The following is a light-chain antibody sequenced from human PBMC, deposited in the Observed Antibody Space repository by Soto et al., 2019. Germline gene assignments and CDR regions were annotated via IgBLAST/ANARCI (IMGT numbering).Light chain of an antibody. CDR1: QNINNW. CDR3: QQYNSYSYT. CDR2: EAS. Sequence: DFQMTQSPSTLSASVGDRVTITCRASQNINNWLAWYQQKPGKAPKLLIYEASNLQSGVPLRFSGSGSGTEFILTISSLQPDDFATYYCQQYNSYSYTFGQGTKLEIK. V-gene: IGKV1-5*03. J-gene: IGKJ2*01.